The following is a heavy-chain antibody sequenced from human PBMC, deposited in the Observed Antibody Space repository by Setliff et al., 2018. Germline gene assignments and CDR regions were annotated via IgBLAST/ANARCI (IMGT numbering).Heavy chain of an antibody. D-gene: IGHD3-3*01. Sequence: GASVQVSCKASGYTFTGYYMHWVRQAPGQGLEWMGWINPNSGGTNYAQKFQGWVTMTRDTSISTAYMELSRLRSDDTAVYYCARGPRITIFGVVSLSLYGMDVWGQGAKVTVSS. CDR3: ARGPRITIFGVVSLSLYGMDV. V-gene: IGHV1-2*04. J-gene: IGHJ6*02. CDR2: INPNSGGT. CDR1: GYTFTGYY.